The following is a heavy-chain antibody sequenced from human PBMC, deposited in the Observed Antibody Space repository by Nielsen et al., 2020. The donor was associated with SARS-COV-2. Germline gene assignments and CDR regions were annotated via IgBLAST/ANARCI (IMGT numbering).Heavy chain of an antibody. CDR2: ISSSSSYT. V-gene: IGHV3-21*05. Sequence: GESLKISCAASGFTFSSYSMNWVRQAPGKGLEWVSYISSSSSYTNYADSVKGRFTISRDNAKNSLYLQMNSLRAEDTAVYYCARDCHFGVVIPYGMDVWGQGTTVTVSS. CDR1: GFTFSSYS. J-gene: IGHJ6*02. CDR3: ARDCHFGVVIPYGMDV. D-gene: IGHD3-3*01.